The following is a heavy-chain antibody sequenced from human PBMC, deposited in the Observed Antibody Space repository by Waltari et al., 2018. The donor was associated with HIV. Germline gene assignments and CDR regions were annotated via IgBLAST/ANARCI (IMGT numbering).Heavy chain of an antibody. CDR1: TLWYNRSW. V-gene: IGHV3-7*01. CDR2: INQDATKK. CDR3: ARGDQWGIFMDSYYGLDV. Sequence: EALLVGFGGGVVEPGGFLDLTCEGATLWYNRSWWVVGRQAAGKGLEWVANINQDATKKKYADSVKGRFSVSRDNGKYSVFLEMNRLRVQDTAMYFCARGDQWGIFMDSYYGLDVWGRGTTVIVSS. D-gene: IGHD1-26*01. J-gene: IGHJ6*02.